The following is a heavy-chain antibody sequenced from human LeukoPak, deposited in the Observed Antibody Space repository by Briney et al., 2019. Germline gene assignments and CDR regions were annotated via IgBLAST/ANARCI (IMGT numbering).Heavy chain of an antibody. D-gene: IGHD7-27*01. J-gene: IGHJ4*02. Sequence: GGSLRLPCAASGFTFSTNSMNWVRQAPGKGLEWISYITSTSSAKYYADSVKGRFTISRDNAKNLLYLQMNSLRDEDTALYYCARDTNWGFDYWGQGTLVTVSS. CDR1: GFTFSTNS. CDR2: ITSTSSAK. CDR3: ARDTNWGFDY. V-gene: IGHV3-48*02.